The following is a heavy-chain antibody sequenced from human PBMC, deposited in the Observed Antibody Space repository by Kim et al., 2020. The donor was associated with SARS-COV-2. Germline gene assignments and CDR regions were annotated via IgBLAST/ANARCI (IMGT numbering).Heavy chain of an antibody. CDR3: ARSPSIRAIFGVVIIPDAFDI. V-gene: IGHV4-59*01. D-gene: IGHD3-3*01. J-gene: IGHJ3*02. CDR1: GGSISSYY. Sequence: SDTLSLTCTVSGGSISSYYWSWIRQPPGKGLEWIGYIYYSGSTNYNPSLKSRVTISVDTSKNQFSLKLSSVTAADTAVYYCARSPSIRAIFGVVIIPDAFDIWGHGTMVTVSS. CDR2: IYYSGST.